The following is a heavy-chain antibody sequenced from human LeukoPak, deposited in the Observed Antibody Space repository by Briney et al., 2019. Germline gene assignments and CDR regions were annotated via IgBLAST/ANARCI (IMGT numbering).Heavy chain of an antibody. CDR1: GFSLSSYW. CDR3: ARDLSEYGWFGELYY. D-gene: IGHD3-10*01. Sequence: GGSLRLSCAASGFSLSSYWMTWVRQAPGKGLEWVANIKQDGSEKNYVDSVKGRFTISRDNAKNTLYLQMNSLRAEDTAVYYCARDLSEYGWFGELYYWGQGTLVTVSS. J-gene: IGHJ4*02. CDR2: IKQDGSEK. V-gene: IGHV3-7*01.